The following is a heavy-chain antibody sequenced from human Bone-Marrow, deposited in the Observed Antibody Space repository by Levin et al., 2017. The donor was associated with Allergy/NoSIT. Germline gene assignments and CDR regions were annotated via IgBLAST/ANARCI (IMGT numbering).Heavy chain of an antibody. Sequence: GGSLRLSCAASGFTFSSYGMHWVRQAPGKGLEWVAVIWYDGSNKYYADSVKGRFTISRDNSKNTLYLQMNSLRAEDTAVYYCARGPVAAAGAQDFDYWGQGTLVTVSS. CDR2: IWYDGSNK. CDR1: GFTFSSYG. J-gene: IGHJ4*02. D-gene: IGHD6-13*01. V-gene: IGHV3-33*01. CDR3: ARGPVAAAGAQDFDY.